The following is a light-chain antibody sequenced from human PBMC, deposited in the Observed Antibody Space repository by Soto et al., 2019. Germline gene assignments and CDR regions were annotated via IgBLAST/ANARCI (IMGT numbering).Light chain of an antibody. CDR3: QHLLT. CDR2: GAS. V-gene: IGKV3-20*01. CDR1: QSVSSSY. J-gene: IGKJ1*01. Sequence: EIVLTQSPGTLSLSPGERATLSCRASQSVSSSYLAWYQQKPGQAPRLLIYGASSRATGIPDRFSGSGSGTDFTLTVGSLEPEDFEVYYCQHLLTFCQGTKVEIK.